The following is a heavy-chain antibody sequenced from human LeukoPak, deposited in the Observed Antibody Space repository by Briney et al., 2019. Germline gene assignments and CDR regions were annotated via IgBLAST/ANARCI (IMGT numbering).Heavy chain of an antibody. D-gene: IGHD3-10*01. Sequence: PGGSLRLSCAASGFTFSSYSMNWVRQAPGKGLEWVSSISSSSSYIYYADSVKGRFTISRDNAKNSLYLQMNSLRAEDTAVYYCARVAITMVRGVPGYYYYGMDVWGQGTTVTVSS. CDR3: ARVAITMVRGVPGYYYYGMDV. CDR1: GFTFSSYS. J-gene: IGHJ6*02. V-gene: IGHV3-21*01. CDR2: ISSSSSYI.